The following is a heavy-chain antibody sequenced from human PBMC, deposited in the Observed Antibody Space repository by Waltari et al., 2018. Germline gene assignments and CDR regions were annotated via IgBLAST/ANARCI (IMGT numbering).Heavy chain of an antibody. Sequence: EVQLVESGGGLVQPGGSLRLSCAASGFTFRSTWMTWVRQAPGKGLEWVANINQDGSEKYSVESVKGRFTISRDNAKNSLYLQLNSLRADDTAVYYCTRGGDDSSWYWRNWGQGTLVTVSS. CDR3: TRGGDDSSWYWRN. D-gene: IGHD6-13*01. V-gene: IGHV3-7*01. CDR1: GFTFRSTW. CDR2: INQDGSEK. J-gene: IGHJ4*02.